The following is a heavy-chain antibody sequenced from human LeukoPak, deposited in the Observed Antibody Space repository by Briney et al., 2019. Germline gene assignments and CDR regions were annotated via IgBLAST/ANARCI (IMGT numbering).Heavy chain of an antibody. D-gene: IGHD2-15*01. CDR1: GGSFSGYY. Sequence: PSETLSLTCAVYGGSFSGYYWSWIRQPPGKGLEWIGEVNHSGSTNYNPSLKSRVTISVDTSKNQFSLKLGSVTAADTAVYYCARMRYCSGGSCYSVEEISGMDVWGQGTTVTVSS. CDR3: ARMRYCSGGSCYSVEEISGMDV. V-gene: IGHV4-34*01. J-gene: IGHJ6*02. CDR2: VNHSGST.